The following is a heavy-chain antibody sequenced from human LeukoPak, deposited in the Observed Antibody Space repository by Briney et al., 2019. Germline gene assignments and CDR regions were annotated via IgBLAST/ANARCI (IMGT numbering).Heavy chain of an antibody. D-gene: IGHD2-2*01. CDR1: GFTFDDYG. CDR2: INWNGDST. CDR3: AKDLYCSSTSCYEAVY. Sequence: GGSLRLACAASGFTFDDYGMSWVRQAPGKGLEWVSGINWNGDSTGYADSVKGRFTISRDNSKDTLYLQMNSLRAEDTAVYYCAKDLYCSSTSCYEAVYWGQGTLVTVSS. J-gene: IGHJ4*02. V-gene: IGHV3-20*04.